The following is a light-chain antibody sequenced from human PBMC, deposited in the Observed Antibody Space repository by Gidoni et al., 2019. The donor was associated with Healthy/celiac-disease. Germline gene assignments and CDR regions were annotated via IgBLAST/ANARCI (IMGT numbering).Light chain of an antibody. CDR3: SSYTSSSTLV. Sequence: QSALTQPASESGSPGQSITISCTGTSSDVGGYNYVSWYQQHPGKAPKLMIYEVSNQPSGVSNRFSGSKSGNTASLTISGLQAEDEADYYCSSYTSSSTLVFGGGTKLTVL. J-gene: IGLJ2*01. CDR2: EVS. CDR1: SSDVGGYNY. V-gene: IGLV2-14*01.